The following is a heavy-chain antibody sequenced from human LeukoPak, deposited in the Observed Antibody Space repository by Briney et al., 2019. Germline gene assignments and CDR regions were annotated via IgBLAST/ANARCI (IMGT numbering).Heavy chain of an antibody. CDR3: ARSSWSSCLYFDY. CDR1: GGSISSGDYS. V-gene: IGHV4-30-2*01. D-gene: IGHD2-2*01. CDR2: LDQSGVT. Sequence: SQTLSLTCVVSGGSISSGDYSCSWLRQPPGKGLEWIGHLDQSGVTHYNPSLKSRVILSIERSKNQFSLNLTSVTAADTAVYYCARSSWSSCLYFDYWGQGTLVTVSS. J-gene: IGHJ4*02.